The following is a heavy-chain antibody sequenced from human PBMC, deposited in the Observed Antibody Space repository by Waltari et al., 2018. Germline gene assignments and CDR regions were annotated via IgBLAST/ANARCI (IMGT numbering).Heavy chain of an antibody. V-gene: IGHV1-69*13. CDR3: ARDSGLITGNWFDP. D-gene: IGHD6-19*01. CDR2: IIPIFGTA. J-gene: IGHJ5*02. Sequence: QVQLVQSGAEVKKPGSSVKVSCKASGGTFSSYAISWVRQAPGQGLDWMGGIIPIFGTANYPQKCQDRVTITADESTSTAYMELSSLGSEDTAVYYCARDSGLITGNWFDPWGQGTLVTVSS. CDR1: GGTFSSYA.